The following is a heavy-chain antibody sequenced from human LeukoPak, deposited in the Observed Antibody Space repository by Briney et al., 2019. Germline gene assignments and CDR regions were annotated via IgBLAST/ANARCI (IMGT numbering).Heavy chain of an antibody. CDR3: AKGGWYPYNWFDP. Sequence: GGSLRLSCAASGFTFSSYGMHWVRQAPGKGLEWVAFIRYDGSNKYYADSVKGRFTISRDNSKNTLYLQMNSLRAEDTAVYYCAKGGWYPYNWFDPWGQGTLVTVSS. V-gene: IGHV3-30*02. J-gene: IGHJ5*02. CDR1: GFTFSSYG. CDR2: IRYDGSNK. D-gene: IGHD6-19*01.